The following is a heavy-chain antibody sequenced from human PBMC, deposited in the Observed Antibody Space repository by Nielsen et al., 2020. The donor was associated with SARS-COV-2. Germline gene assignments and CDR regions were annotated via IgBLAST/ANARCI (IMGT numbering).Heavy chain of an antibody. J-gene: IGHJ4*02. CDR3: ARLPHLAGFSSPGDC. CDR2: IYYSGSA. Sequence: SETLSLTCAVSGVSISSSSNWWTWVRQPPGKGLEWFGEIYYSGSANYNPSLRSRVTLSVDKSKNQFPLRLNSVTAADTAVYYCARLPHLAGFSSPGDCWGQGTLVTVSS. CDR1: GVSISSSSNW. V-gene: IGHV4/OR15-8*01.